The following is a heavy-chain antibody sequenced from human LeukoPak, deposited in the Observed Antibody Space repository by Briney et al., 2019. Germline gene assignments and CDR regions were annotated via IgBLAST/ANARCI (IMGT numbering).Heavy chain of an antibody. Sequence: GGSLRLSCAASRFTVSSNYMSWVRQAPGKGLEWVSVTYSGGSTYYADSVKGRFTISRDNSKNTLYLQMNSLRAEDTAVYYCARAAANYYYYYMDVWGKGTTVTVSS. CDR2: TYSGGST. D-gene: IGHD6-25*01. V-gene: IGHV3-53*01. CDR1: RFTVSSNY. CDR3: ARAAANYYYYYMDV. J-gene: IGHJ6*03.